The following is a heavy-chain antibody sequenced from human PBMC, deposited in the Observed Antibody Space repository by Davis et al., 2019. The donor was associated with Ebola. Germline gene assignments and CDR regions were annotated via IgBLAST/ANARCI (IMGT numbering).Heavy chain of an antibody. Sequence: ASVQVSCKASGYTFTSYDINWVRQATGQGLEWMGWMNPNSGNTGYAQKFQGRVTITRNTSISTAYMELSSLRSEDTAVYYCARGEAAAGTSLDYWGQGTLVTVSS. J-gene: IGHJ4*02. V-gene: IGHV1-8*03. CDR1: GYTFTSYD. D-gene: IGHD6-13*01. CDR2: MNPNSGNT. CDR3: ARGEAAAGTSLDY.